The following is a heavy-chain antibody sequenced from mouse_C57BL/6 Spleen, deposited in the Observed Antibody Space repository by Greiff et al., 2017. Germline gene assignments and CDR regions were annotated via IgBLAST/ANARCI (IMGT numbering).Heavy chain of an antibody. CDR1: GYTFTDYY. J-gene: IGHJ4*01. CDR2: INPNNGGT. D-gene: IGHD2-3*01. V-gene: IGHV1-26*01. CDR3: ARKGTVYEGYYDYAMDY. Sequence: VQLQQPGPELVKPGASVKISCKASGYTFTDYYMNWVKQSHGQSLEWIGDINPNNGGTSYNQKFKGKATMTVDKSSSTAYMELSSLTSEDSAVXYCARKGTVYEGYYDYAMDYWGQGTTVTVSS.